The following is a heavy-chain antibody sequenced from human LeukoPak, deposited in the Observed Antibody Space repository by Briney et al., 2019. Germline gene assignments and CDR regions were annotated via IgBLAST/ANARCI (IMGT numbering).Heavy chain of an antibody. CDR2: ISSSSSYI. J-gene: IGHJ4*02. V-gene: IGHV3-21*01. CDR3: ARTVVVTAASFDC. CDR1: GFTFSSYS. Sequence: PGGSLRLSCAASGFTFSSYSMNWVRQAPGKGLEWVSSISSSSSYIYYADSVKGRFTISRDNAKNSLYLQMNSLRAEDTAVYYCARTVVVTAASFDCRGQGTLVTVSS. D-gene: IGHD2-21*02.